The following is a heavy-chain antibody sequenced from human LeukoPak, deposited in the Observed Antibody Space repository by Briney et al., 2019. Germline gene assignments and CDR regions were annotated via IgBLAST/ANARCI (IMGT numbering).Heavy chain of an antibody. CDR2: IYYSGST. Sequence: PSETLSLTCTVSGGSISSSSYYWGWIRQPPGKGLEWIGSIYYSGSTYYNPSLKSRVTISVDTSKNQFSLKLSSVTAADTAVYYCARCGGNGDYYFDYWGQGTLVTVSS. CDR3: ARCGGNGDYYFDY. V-gene: IGHV4-39*01. D-gene: IGHD4-17*01. CDR1: GGSISSSSYY. J-gene: IGHJ4*02.